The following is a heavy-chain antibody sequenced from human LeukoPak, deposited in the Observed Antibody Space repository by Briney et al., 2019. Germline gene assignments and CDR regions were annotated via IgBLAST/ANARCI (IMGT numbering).Heavy chain of an antibody. Sequence: SETLSLTCAVSGYSITSGYYWGWIRQPPGKGLEWIGTIYHRGRTYYTPSLKSRVTISVDTSKNQFSLEMSSVTAADTALYYCVRQWIQLERDAFDIWGQGTMVTVSS. CDR2: IYHRGRT. CDR1: GYSITSGYY. V-gene: IGHV4-38-2*01. D-gene: IGHD5-18*01. CDR3: VRQWIQLERDAFDI. J-gene: IGHJ3*02.